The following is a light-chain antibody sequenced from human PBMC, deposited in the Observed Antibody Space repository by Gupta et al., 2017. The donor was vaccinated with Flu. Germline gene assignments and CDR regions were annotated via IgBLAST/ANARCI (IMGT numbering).Light chain of an antibody. CDR3: QAWDSNTVL. CDR1: KLGDKY. J-gene: IGLJ2*01. CDR2: HDN. Sequence: YEPTPPPSVSASPGQTASITCSGDKLGDKYVSWYRQKPGQSPVLVIYHDNDRTSGIPERFSGSNSGNTATLTISGTQAMDETDYYCQAWDSNTVLFGGGTKLTVL. V-gene: IGLV3-1*01.